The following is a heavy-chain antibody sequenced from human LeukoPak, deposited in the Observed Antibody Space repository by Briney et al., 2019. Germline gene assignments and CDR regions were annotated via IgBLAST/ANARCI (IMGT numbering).Heavy chain of an antibody. J-gene: IGHJ4*02. Sequence: PGGSLRLSCAASGFTFDDYAMHWVRQAPGKGLEWVSSISSSSSYIYYADSVKGRFTISRDNSKNTLYLQMNSLRAEDTAVYYCAKVPGYCSSTSCYSPFDYWGQGTLVTVSS. D-gene: IGHD2-2*01. CDR1: GFTFDDYA. CDR2: ISSSSSYI. V-gene: IGHV3-21*04. CDR3: AKVPGYCSSTSCYSPFDY.